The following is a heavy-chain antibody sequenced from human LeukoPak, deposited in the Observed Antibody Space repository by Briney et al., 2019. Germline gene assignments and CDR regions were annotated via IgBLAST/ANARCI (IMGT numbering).Heavy chain of an antibody. CDR3: ATASGDSPKNNWFDP. D-gene: IGHD4-17*01. Sequence: ASVTVSCKVSGYTLTELSMHWVRQAPGKGLEWMGGFDPEDGETIYAQKFQGRVTMTEDTSTDTAYMELSSLRSEGTAVYYCATASGDSPKNNWFDPWGQGTLVTVSS. CDR2: FDPEDGET. J-gene: IGHJ5*02. CDR1: GYTLTELS. V-gene: IGHV1-24*01.